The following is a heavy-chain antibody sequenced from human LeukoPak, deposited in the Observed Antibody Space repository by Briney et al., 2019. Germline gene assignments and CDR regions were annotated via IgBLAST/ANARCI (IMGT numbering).Heavy chain of an antibody. D-gene: IGHD4-17*01. V-gene: IGHV3-23*01. CDR3: ASEGLDNGDFRLAY. Sequence: GGSLRLSCAASIFTFSGYGMSWVRQAPGKGLEWVSGISRGGGDTYYADSVQGRFTISRDNSKSTLYMRMNRLRVEDTAVYYCASEGLDNGDFRLAYWGQGTLVTVSS. J-gene: IGHJ4*02. CDR2: ISRGGGDT. CDR1: IFTFSGYG.